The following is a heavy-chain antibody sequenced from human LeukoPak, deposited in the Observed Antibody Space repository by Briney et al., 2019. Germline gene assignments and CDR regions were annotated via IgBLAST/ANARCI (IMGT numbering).Heavy chain of an antibody. CDR1: GGSISSYY. CDR3: AREYSSSWYDYYYYGMDV. J-gene: IGHJ6*02. V-gene: IGHV4-4*07. Sequence: SETLSLTCTVSGGSISSYYWSWIRQPAGKGLEWIGRIYTSGSTNYNPSLKSRVTMSVDTSKNQFSLKLSSATAADTAVYYCAREYSSSWYDYYYYGMDVWGQGTTVTVSS. D-gene: IGHD6-13*01. CDR2: IYTSGST.